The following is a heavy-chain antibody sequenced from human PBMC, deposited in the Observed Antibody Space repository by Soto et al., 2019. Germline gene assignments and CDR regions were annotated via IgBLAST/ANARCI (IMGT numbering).Heavy chain of an antibody. CDR2: IYYSGST. Sequence: PSETLSLTSTVSGGSVSSGAYYWTWIRQRPGKGLEWIGYIYYSGSTYYSPSLKSRLSISLDTSKNQFSLRLSSVTAADTAMYYCARARLRAVYAFDIWGQGTMVTVSS. V-gene: IGHV4-31*03. CDR3: ARARLRAVYAFDI. CDR1: GGSVSSGAYY. D-gene: IGHD5-12*01. J-gene: IGHJ3*02.